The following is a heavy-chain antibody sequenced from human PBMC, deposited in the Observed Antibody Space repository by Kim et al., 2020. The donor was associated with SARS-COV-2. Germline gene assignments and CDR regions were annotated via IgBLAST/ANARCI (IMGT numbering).Heavy chain of an antibody. D-gene: IGHD3-10*01. J-gene: IGHJ4*02. CDR1: GYTFTSYG. CDR2: ISAYNGNT. V-gene: IGHV1-18*04. CDR3: ARLSITMVRGVLSHFDY. Sequence: ASVKVSCKASGYTFTSYGISWVRQAPGQGLEWMGWISAYNGNTNYAQKLQGRVTMTTDTSTSTAYMELRSLRSDDTAVYYCARLSITMVRGVLSHFDYWGQGTLVTVSS.